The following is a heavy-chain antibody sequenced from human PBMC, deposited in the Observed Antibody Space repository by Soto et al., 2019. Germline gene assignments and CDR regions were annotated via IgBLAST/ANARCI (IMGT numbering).Heavy chain of an antibody. D-gene: IGHD2-15*01. Sequence: PSETLSLTCTVSGGSISSSSYYCGWIRQPPGKGLEWIGSIYYSGSTYYNPSLKSRVTISVDTSKNQFSLKLSSVTAADTAVYYCARHARYCSGGSCFIWFDPWGKGSLVTVSS. CDR3: ARHARYCSGGSCFIWFDP. CDR2: IYYSGST. V-gene: IGHV4-39*01. CDR1: GGSISSSSYY. J-gene: IGHJ5*02.